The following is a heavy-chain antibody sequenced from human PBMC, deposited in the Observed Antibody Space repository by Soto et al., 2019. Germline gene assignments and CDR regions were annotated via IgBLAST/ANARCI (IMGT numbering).Heavy chain of an antibody. CDR2: IYHTGNT. J-gene: IGHJ6*02. CDR1: GGSVNTGDNY. CDR3: AREPLDGMDV. Sequence: HVQLHQSGPRLVKPSQTLSLECSVIGGSVNTGDNYWSWVRQSPGRCLEWIGYIYHTGNTFYNPALENRVTMSVDASKNQFSLTLTSVTAADTAVYFCAREPLDGMDVWGQGTNVTVSS. V-gene: IGHV4-30-4*01.